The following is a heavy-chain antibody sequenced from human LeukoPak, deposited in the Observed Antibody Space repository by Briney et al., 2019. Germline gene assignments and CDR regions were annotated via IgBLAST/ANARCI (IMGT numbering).Heavy chain of an antibody. CDR3: ARRGFQIVVVPAAITTVDYYYYMDV. Sequence: SETLSLTCAVSGYSISSGYYWGWIRQPPGKGLEWIGSIYHSGSTYYNPSLKSRVTISVDTSKNQFSLKLSSVTAADMAVYYCARRGFQIVVVPAAITTVDYYYYMDVWGKGTTVTVSS. CDR1: GYSISSGYY. D-gene: IGHD2-2*02. CDR2: IYHSGST. J-gene: IGHJ6*03. V-gene: IGHV4-38-2*01.